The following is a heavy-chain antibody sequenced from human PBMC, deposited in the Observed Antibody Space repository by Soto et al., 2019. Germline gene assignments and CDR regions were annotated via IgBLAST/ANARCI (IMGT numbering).Heavy chain of an antibody. CDR3: AKTYSSSWSNWFDP. V-gene: IGHV1-3*01. D-gene: IGHD6-13*01. Sequence: QVQLVQSGAEVKKPGASVKVSCKASGYTFTSYAMHWVRQAPGQRLEWMGWINAGNGNTKYSQKFQGRVTITRDTSARTAYMELSSLRSEDTAVYYCAKTYSSSWSNWFDPWGQGTLVTVSS. CDR2: INAGNGNT. CDR1: GYTFTSYA. J-gene: IGHJ5*02.